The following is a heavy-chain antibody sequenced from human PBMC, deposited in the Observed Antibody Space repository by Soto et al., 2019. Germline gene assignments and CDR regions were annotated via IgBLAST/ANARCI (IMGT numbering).Heavy chain of an antibody. CDR3: ARDGITMIVGPGAFDI. V-gene: IGHV1-69*06. J-gene: IGHJ3*02. CDR1: GGTFSSYA. Sequence: SVKVSCKVSGGTFSSYAISWVRQAPGQGLEWMGGIIPIFGTANYAQKFQGRVTITADKSTSTAYMELSSLRSEDTAVYYCARDGITMIVGPGAFDIWGQATIVTVSS. CDR2: IIPIFGTA. D-gene: IGHD3-22*01.